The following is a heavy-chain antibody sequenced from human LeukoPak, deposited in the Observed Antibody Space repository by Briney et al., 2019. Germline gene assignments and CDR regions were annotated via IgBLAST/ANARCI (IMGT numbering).Heavy chain of an antibody. CDR2: ISGSGGST. J-gene: IGHJ3*02. V-gene: IGHV3-23*01. D-gene: IGHD6-19*01. CDR1: GFTFSSYA. Sequence: GGSLRLSCAASGFTFSSYAMSWVRQAPGKGLEWVSAISGSGGSTYCADSVKGRFTISRDNSKNTLYLQMNSLRAEDTAVYYCAKDSPPTSSGWADAFDIWGQGTMVTVSS. CDR3: AKDSPPTSSGWADAFDI.